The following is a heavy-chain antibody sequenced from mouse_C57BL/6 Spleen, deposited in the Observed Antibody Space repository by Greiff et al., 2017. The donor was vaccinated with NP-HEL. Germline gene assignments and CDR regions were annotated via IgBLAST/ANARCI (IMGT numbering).Heavy chain of an antibody. D-gene: IGHD4-1*01. CDR2: ISYDGSN. V-gene: IGHV3-6*01. CDR3: ARDLLLTGYFDY. Sequence: EVKLQESGPGLVKPSQSLSLPCSVTGYSITSGYYWNWIRQFPGNKLEWMGYISYDGSNNYNPSLKNRISITRDTSKNQFFLKLNSVTTEDTATYYCARDLLLTGYFDYWGQGTTLTVSS. CDR1: GYSITSGYY. J-gene: IGHJ2*01.